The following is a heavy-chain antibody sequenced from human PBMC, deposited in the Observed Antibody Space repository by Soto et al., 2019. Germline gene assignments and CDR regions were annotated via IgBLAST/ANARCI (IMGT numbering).Heavy chain of an antibody. D-gene: IGHD6-13*01. CDR1: GGSFSGYY. V-gene: IGHV4-34*01. CDR3: ARDRGSSFSH. Sequence: ASETLSLTCAVYGGSFSGYYWSWIRQPPGKGLEWIGGSTNYNPSLKSRVTISVDTSKNQFSLKLSSVTAADTAVYYCARDRGSSFSHWGQGTLVTVSS. J-gene: IGHJ1*01. CDR2: ST.